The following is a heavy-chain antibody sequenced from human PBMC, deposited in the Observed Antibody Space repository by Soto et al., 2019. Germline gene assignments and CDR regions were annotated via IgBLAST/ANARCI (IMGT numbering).Heavy chain of an antibody. J-gene: IGHJ4*02. Sequence: GASVKVSCKASGYTFTVYYMHWVRQAPGQGLEWMGWINPSSGGTNYAQKFQGWVTMTRDTSISTAYLELSRLRSDDTAIYYCTREVVSSQTSLDFWGQGTLVTVSS. CDR3: TREVVSSQTSLDF. CDR1: GYTFTVYY. D-gene: IGHD2-21*01. V-gene: IGHV1-2*04. CDR2: INPSSGGT.